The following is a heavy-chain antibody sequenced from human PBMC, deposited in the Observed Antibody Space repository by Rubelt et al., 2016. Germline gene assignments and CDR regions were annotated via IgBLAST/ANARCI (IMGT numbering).Heavy chain of an antibody. D-gene: IGHD1-1*01. CDR1: GFTFSDYA. CDR2: ISGSGGNT. Sequence: CAASGFTFSDYAMSWARQAPGKGLEWVSAISGSGGNTYYADSVKGRFTISRDNSKNTVYLQMNSLRVEDTAIYYCAKDQTAPNPLTYFFDSWGQGILVTVSS. CDR3: AKDQTAPNPLTYFFDS. V-gene: IGHV3-23*01. J-gene: IGHJ4*02.